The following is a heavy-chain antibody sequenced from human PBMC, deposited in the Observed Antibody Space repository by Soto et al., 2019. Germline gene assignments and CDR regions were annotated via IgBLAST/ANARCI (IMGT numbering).Heavy chain of an antibody. CDR1: GFTFSSYA. D-gene: IGHD3-10*01. CDR2: ISGSGGST. V-gene: IGHV3-23*01. CDR3: ATNMVRGVIPTDY. Sequence: EVQLLESGGGLGQPGGSLRLSCAASGFTFSSYAMRWVRQAPGKGLEWVSAISGSGGSTYYADSVKGRFTISRDNSKNTLYLQMNSLRAEDTAVYYCATNMVRGVIPTDYWGQGTLVTVSS. J-gene: IGHJ4*02.